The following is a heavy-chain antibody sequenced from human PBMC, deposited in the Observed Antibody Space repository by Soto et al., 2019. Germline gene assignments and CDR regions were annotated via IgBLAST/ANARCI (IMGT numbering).Heavy chain of an antibody. D-gene: IGHD2-2*01. Sequence: NPSETLSLTCAVYGGSFSGYYWSWIRQPPGKGLEWIGEINHSGSTNYNPSLKSRVTISVDTSKNQFSLKLSSVTAADTAVYYCASIGDIVVVPAALSYYYYYGMDVWGQGTTVTVSS. J-gene: IGHJ6*02. CDR2: INHSGST. CDR1: GGSFSGYY. CDR3: ASIGDIVVVPAALSYYYYYGMDV. V-gene: IGHV4-34*01.